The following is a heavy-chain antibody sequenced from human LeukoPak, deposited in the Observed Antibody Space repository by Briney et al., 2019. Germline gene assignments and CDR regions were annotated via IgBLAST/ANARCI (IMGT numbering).Heavy chain of an antibody. Sequence: ASGKVSCKASGYTFTSYGISWVRQAPGQGLEWMGWISAYNGNTNYAQKLQGRVTMTTDTSTSTAYMELRSLRSDDTAVYYCARTIRYCSSTSCYRGDYYYYGMDVWGQGTTVTVSS. V-gene: IGHV1-18*01. D-gene: IGHD2-2*02. CDR1: GYTFTSYG. CDR3: ARTIRYCSSTSCYRGDYYYYGMDV. J-gene: IGHJ6*02. CDR2: ISAYNGNT.